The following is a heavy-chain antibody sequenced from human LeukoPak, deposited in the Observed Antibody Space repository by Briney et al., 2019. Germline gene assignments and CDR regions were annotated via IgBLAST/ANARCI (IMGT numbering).Heavy chain of an antibody. V-gene: IGHV4-38-2*01. CDR3: AMSGSFDY. D-gene: IGHD1-26*01. J-gene: IGHJ4*02. CDR1: GYSISSGYY. CDR2: IYHSGST. Sequence: SETLSLTCAVSGYSISSGYYWGWIRQPPGKGLEWIGSIYHSGSTYYNPSLKSRVTISVDTSKNQFSLKLGSVTAADTAVYYCAMSGSFDYWGQGTLVTVSS.